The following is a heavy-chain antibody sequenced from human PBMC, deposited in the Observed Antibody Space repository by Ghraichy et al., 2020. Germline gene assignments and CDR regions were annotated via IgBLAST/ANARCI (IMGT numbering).Heavy chain of an antibody. Sequence: SVKVSWKASGGTFSSYAISWVRQAPGQGLEWMGRIIPILGIANYAQKFQGRVTITADKSTSTAYMELSSLRSEDTAVYYCARDDRGSYLDYWGQGTLVTVSS. CDR3: ARDDRGSYLDY. CDR1: GGTFSSYA. J-gene: IGHJ4*02. CDR2: IIPILGIA. V-gene: IGHV1-69*04. D-gene: IGHD3-16*02.